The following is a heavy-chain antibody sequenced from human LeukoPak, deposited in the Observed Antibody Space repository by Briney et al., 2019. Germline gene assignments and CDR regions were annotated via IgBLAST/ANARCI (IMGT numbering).Heavy chain of an antibody. CDR2: ISGSGGST. Sequence: GGSLRLSCAASGFTFSSYAMSWVRQAPGKGLEWVSAISGSGGSTYYADSVKGRFTISRDNSKNTLYLQMNSLRADDTALYYCARRTWEWGFFDYWGQGTLVTVSS. CDR1: GFTFSSYA. J-gene: IGHJ4*02. D-gene: IGHD3-3*01. V-gene: IGHV3-23*01. CDR3: ARRTWEWGFFDY.